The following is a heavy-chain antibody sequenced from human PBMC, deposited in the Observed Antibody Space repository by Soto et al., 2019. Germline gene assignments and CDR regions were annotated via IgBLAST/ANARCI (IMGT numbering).Heavy chain of an antibody. J-gene: IGHJ4*02. CDR1: GVSISSGNW. V-gene: IGHV4-4*02. Sequence: PSATLAITCAVSGVSISSGNWWTWVRQSPQRGLEYIGEIFHDGTANYYPSFERRVAISVDTSKNQFSLKLTSVTAADTAIYFCARLVYDTRLNYMYFDFWGQGTLVTVS. CDR3: ARLVYDTRLNYMYFDF. D-gene: IGHD3-10*01. CDR2: IFHDGTA.